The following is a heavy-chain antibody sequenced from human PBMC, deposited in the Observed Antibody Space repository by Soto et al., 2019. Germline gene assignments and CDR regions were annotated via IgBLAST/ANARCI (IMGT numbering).Heavy chain of an antibody. CDR1: GFTFSSYA. Sequence: QVQLVESGGGVVQPGRSLRLSCAASGFTFSSYAMHWVRQAPGKGLEWVAVISYDGSNKYYADSVKGRFTISRDNSKNKLFLQMDWLRAEGTGVYYCSRGPHPSPGANYGGTSKFDYLGQGTLVTVS. J-gene: IGHJ4*02. D-gene: IGHD4-17*01. V-gene: IGHV3-30-3*01. CDR3: SRGPHPSPGANYGGTSKFDY. CDR2: ISYDGSNK.